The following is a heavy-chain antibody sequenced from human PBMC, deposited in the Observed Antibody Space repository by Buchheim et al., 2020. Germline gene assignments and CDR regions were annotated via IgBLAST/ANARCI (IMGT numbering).Heavy chain of an antibody. D-gene: IGHD4-17*01. Sequence: QVQLVQSGAEVKKPGASVKFSCKASGYTFTGYFMHWVRQAPGQGLEWMGWINPNSGGPNYARKFQGRVTMTRDTSITPAYMELSSLRSDDTAVYYCARGLRGTTGLGYWGQGTL. CDR1: GYTFTGYF. CDR3: ARGLRGTTGLGY. J-gene: IGHJ4*02. V-gene: IGHV1-2*02. CDR2: INPNSGGP.